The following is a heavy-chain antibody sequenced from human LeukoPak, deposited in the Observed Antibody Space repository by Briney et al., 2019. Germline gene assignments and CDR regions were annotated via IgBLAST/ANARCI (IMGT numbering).Heavy chain of an antibody. CDR3: ARDGGYCSGVTRYNHYYYMDV. CDR2: IYASGST. J-gene: IGHJ6*03. CDR1: GGSISSANYC. V-gene: IGHV4-61*02. Sequence: SETLSLTCIVSGGSISSANYCWSWIRQPAGKGLEWIGRIYASGSTNYNPSLKSRVTMSVDTSKNLFSLKLTSVTAADTAVYYCARDGGYCSGVTRYNHYYYMDVWGKGTTVTISS. D-gene: IGHD2-15*01.